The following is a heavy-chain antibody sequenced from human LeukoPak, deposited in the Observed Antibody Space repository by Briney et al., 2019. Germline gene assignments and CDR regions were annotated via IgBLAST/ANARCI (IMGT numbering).Heavy chain of an antibody. J-gene: IGHJ4*02. CDR1: GFIVSSNY. CDR3: ARDKSYSSGWYLSGYFDY. CDR2: IYSGGNT. V-gene: IGHV3-53*01. D-gene: IGHD6-19*01. Sequence: GGSLRLSCAASGFIVSSNYMSWVRQAPGKGLEWVSVIYSGGNTYYADSVKGRFTISRDNSKITLYLQMNSLRAEDTAVYYCARDKSYSSGWYLSGYFDYWGQGTLVTVSS.